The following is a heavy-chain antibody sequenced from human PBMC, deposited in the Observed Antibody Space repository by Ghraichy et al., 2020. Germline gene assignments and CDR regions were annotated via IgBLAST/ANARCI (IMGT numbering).Heavy chain of an antibody. D-gene: IGHD3-3*01. CDR2: IYASGSR. J-gene: IGHJ6*03. V-gene: IGHV4-4*07. CDR3: ATTHYGFWSDSVHMDV. CDR1: GGSIRRYY. Sequence: SETLSLTCNVSGGSIRRYYWNWIRQPAGKGLEWIGRIYASGSRNYNPSLKGRISMSLDTSRNQFSLEVTSVTAADTAFYYCATTHYGFWSDSVHMDVWGKGITVTVSS.